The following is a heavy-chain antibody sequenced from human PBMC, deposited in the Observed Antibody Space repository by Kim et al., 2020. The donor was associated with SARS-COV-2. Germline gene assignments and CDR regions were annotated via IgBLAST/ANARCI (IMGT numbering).Heavy chain of an antibody. CDR3: ARDSGGYYYDAFDI. J-gene: IGHJ3*02. D-gene: IGHD3-22*01. V-gene: IGHV1-2*04. Sequence: YAQKFQGWVTMTRDTSISTAYMELSRLRSDDTAVYYCARDSGGYYYDAFDIWGQGTMVTVSS.